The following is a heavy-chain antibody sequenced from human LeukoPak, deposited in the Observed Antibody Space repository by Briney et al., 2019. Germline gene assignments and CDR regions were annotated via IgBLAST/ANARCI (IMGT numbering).Heavy chain of an antibody. CDR2: IYYSGST. V-gene: IGHV4-59*01. D-gene: IGHD6-13*01. J-gene: IGHJ4*02. CDR3: ARGIAGLFDY. Sequence: SETLSLTCTVSGGSISSYYWSWIRQPPGKGLGWIGYIYYSGSTNYNPSLKSRVTISVDTSKNQFSLKLSSVTAADTAVYYCARGIAGLFDYWGQGTLVTVSS. CDR1: GGSISSYY.